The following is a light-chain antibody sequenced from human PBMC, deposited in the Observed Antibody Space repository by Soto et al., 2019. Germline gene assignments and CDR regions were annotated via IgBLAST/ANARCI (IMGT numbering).Light chain of an antibody. CDR2: ATS. CDR3: QQYDDSARYK. Sequence: EIVLTQSPGTLSLSPGERATLSCRASQSINTRYSAWYQQKPGQPPRLLIYATSSRAPGIPDRFSGSGSGTDFTLTISRLEPEDFAVYYGQQYDDSARYKFGQGTNLDIK. V-gene: IGKV3-20*01. CDR1: QSINTRY. J-gene: IGKJ2*01.